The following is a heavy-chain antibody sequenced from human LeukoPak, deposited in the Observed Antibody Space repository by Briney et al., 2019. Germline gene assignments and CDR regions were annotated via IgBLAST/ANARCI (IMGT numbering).Heavy chain of an antibody. CDR2: IIPIFGTA. CDR1: GGTFISYA. CDR3: ASGYSSGWYKRYYGMDV. J-gene: IGHJ6*02. Sequence: SVKVSCKASGGTFISYAISWVRQAPGQGLEWMGGIIPIFGTANYAQKFQGRVTITADESTSTAYMELSSLRSEDTAVYYCASGYSSGWYKRYYGMDVWGQGTTVTVSS. V-gene: IGHV1-69*01. D-gene: IGHD6-19*01.